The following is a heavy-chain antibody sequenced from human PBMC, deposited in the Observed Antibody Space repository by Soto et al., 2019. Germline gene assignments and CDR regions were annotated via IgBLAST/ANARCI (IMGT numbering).Heavy chain of an antibody. D-gene: IGHD2-2*01. Sequence: QVQLQESVPGLVMPSETLSLTCTVSGGSITNYYCSWFRQPPGKGLEWIGYIQYNGYSAYNLSLKRRVTMSMDTSKTQFSLRLESVTATDTAVYYCARHGFGSLHGLVYLWGQGTTVIVSS. CDR1: GGSITNYY. V-gene: IGHV4-59*08. CDR2: IQYNGYS. J-gene: IGHJ6*02. CDR3: ARHGFGSLHGLVYL.